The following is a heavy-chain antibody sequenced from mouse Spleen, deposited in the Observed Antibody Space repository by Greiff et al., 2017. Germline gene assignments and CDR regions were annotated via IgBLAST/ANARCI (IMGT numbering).Heavy chain of an antibody. CDR3: ARRDHGDCYTL. Sequence: VQLQQPGPELVRPGSSVKLSCKASGYTFTSYWMDWVKQRPGQGLEWIGNIYPSDSETHYNQKFKDKATLTVDKSSSTAYMQLSSLTSEDSAGYYCARRDHGDCYTLWGQGASVTVSS. J-gene: IGHJ4*01. CDR1: GYTFTSYW. V-gene: IGHV1-61*01. CDR2: IYPSDSET. D-gene: IGHD2-13*01.